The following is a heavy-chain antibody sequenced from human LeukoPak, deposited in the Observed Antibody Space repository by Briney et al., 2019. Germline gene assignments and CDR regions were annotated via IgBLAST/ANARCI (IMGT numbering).Heavy chain of an antibody. D-gene: IGHD6-13*01. J-gene: IGHJ4*02. CDR1: GFTFSSYW. V-gene: IGHV3-74*01. Sequence: PGGSLRLSCAASGFTFSSYWMHWVCQAPGKGLVWVSRINSDGRSTNYADSVKGRFTISRDNAKNTLYLQMNSLRAEDTAVYYCARASAAGIMLDSWGQGTLVTVSS. CDR2: INSDGRST. CDR3: ARASAAGIMLDS.